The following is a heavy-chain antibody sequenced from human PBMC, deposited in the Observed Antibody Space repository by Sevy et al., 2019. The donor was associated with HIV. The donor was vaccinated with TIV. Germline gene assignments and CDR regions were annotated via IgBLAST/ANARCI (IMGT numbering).Heavy chain of an antibody. J-gene: IGHJ1*01. Sequence: GSLRLSCAASGFTFSDYYMSWIRQAPGKGLEWVSYISSSGSTIYYADSVKGRFTISRVNAKNSLYLQMNSLRAEDTAVYYCARGPGIAVAGDLYFQHRGQGTLVTVSS. CDR2: ISSSGSTI. D-gene: IGHD6-19*01. V-gene: IGHV3-11*01. CDR1: GFTFSDYY. CDR3: ARGPGIAVAGDLYFQH.